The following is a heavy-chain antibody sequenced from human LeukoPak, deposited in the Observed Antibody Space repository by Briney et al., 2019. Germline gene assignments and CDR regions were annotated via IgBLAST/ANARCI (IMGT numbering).Heavy chain of an antibody. J-gene: IGHJ5*02. CDR2: IYPGDSDT. Sequence: GESLKISCKGSGYTFANYWLGWVRQLPGKGLEWMGIIYPGDSDTTYSPSFQGQVTISVDKSISTTYLQWSSLKASDTAMYYCARGPIVIDLNWFDAWGQGTLVTVSS. CDR1: GYTFANYW. V-gene: IGHV5-51*01. CDR3: ARGPIVIDLNWFDA. D-gene: IGHD1-26*01.